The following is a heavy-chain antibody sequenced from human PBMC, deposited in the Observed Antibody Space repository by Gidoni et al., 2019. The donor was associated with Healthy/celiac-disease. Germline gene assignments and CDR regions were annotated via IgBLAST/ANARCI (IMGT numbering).Heavy chain of an antibody. CDR3: ARALRGLMGY. V-gene: IGHV3-48*02. CDR1: GFTFSSYS. J-gene: IGHJ4*02. CDR2: ISSSSSTI. Sequence: EVQLVESGGGLVQPGGSLIFSCAASGFTFSSYSMNWVRQAPGKGLEWVSYISSSSSTIYYADSVKGRFTISRDNAKNSLYLQMNSLRDEDTAVYYCARALRGLMGYWGQGTLVTVSS. D-gene: IGHD2-8*01.